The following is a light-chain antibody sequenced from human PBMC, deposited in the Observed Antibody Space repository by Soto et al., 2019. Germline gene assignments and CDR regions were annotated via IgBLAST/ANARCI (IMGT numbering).Light chain of an antibody. J-gene: IGLJ3*02. CDR1: GGHSNYA. CDR2: ITSDGSY. CDR3: QTWGTGIL. Sequence: QSVLTQSPSASASLGASVKLTCTMSGGHSNYAIAWHRQQPEKGPQYVMKITSDGSYSRGDGIPARFSGSSSGAEVYLSISRLQSEDEADYYCQTWGTGILFGGGTKLTVL. V-gene: IGLV4-69*02.